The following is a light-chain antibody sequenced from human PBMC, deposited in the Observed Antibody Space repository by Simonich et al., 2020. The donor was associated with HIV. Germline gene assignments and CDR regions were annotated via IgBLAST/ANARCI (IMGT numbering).Light chain of an antibody. Sequence: EIVLTQSPATLSLSPGERATLSCRASQSVSSYLAWSQQKPGQAPRLLIYDASNSATGIPARFSGSGSGTDFTLTISSLEPEDFAVYYCQQYSNWPLTFGGGTKVEIK. CDR1: QSVSSY. V-gene: IGKV3-11*01. J-gene: IGKJ4*01. CDR2: DAS. CDR3: QQYSNWPLT.